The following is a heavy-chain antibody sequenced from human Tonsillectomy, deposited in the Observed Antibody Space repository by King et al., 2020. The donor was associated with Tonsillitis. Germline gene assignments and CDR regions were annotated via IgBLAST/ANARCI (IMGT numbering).Heavy chain of an antibody. CDR3: ARVVDYDYVWGSYRPTFAH. Sequence: VQLVESGGGLVQPGGSLRLSCAASGFTFSIYWMSWVRQAPGKGLEWVANIKQDGSEKYYVDSVKGRFTISRDNAKNSLYLQMNSLRAEDTAAYYCARVVDYDYVWGSYRPTFAHWGQGTLGTVSP. D-gene: IGHD3-16*02. CDR2: IKQDGSEK. CDR1: GFTFSIYW. J-gene: IGHJ4*02. V-gene: IGHV3-7*01.